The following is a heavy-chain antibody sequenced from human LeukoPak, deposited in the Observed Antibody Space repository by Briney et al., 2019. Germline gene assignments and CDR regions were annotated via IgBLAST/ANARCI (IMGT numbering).Heavy chain of an antibody. CDR1: GGSVSSGSYY. CDR3: ARSFGSGSYFFDY. J-gene: IGHJ4*02. Sequence: SETLFLTCTVSGGSVSSGSYYWSWIRQPPGKGLEWIGYIYYSGSTNYNPSLKSRVTISVDTSRNQFSLKLSSVTAADTAVYYCARSFGSGSYFFDYWGQGTLVTVSS. V-gene: IGHV4-61*01. CDR2: IYYSGST. D-gene: IGHD3-10*01.